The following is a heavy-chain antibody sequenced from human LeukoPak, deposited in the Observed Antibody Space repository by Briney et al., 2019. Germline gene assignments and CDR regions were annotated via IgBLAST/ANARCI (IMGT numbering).Heavy chain of an antibody. CDR3: ARDADIVVVVAARRNWFDP. J-gene: IGHJ5*02. V-gene: IGHV1-69*05. CDR2: IIPIFGTA. CDR1: GGTFSSYA. Sequence: GASVKVSCKASGGTFSSYAISWVRQAPGQGLEWMGGIIPIFGTANYAQKLQGRVTMTTDTSTSTAYMELRSLRSDDTAVYYCARDADIVVVVAARRNWFDPWGQGTLVTVSS. D-gene: IGHD2-15*01.